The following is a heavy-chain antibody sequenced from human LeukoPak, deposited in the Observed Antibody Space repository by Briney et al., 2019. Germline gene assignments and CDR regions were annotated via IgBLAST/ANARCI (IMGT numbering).Heavy chain of an antibody. Sequence: GASVKVSCKASGYTFTGYYMHWVRQAPGRGLEWMGWINPNSGGTNYAQKFQGRVTMTRDTSISTAYMELSRLRSDDTAVYYCARGGRRITMVRGVMGCDYWGQGTLVTVSS. D-gene: IGHD3-10*01. J-gene: IGHJ4*02. CDR2: INPNSGGT. CDR3: ARGGRRITMVRGVMGCDY. V-gene: IGHV1-2*02. CDR1: GYTFTGYY.